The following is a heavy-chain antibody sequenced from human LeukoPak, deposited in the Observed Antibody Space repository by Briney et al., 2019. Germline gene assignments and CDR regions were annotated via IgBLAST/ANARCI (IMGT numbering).Heavy chain of an antibody. D-gene: IGHD2-2*01. CDR1: GFTFSSYW. V-gene: IGHV3-74*01. CDR3: ALSPGYCSSTSCYAFDY. CDR2: INGDGSST. Sequence: GGSLRLSCPASGFTFSSYWMHWVRQAPGKGLVWVCRINGDGSSTSYADSVKGRFTISRDNAKNTLYLQMNSLRAEDTAVYYCALSPGYCSSTSCYAFDYWGQGTLVTVSS. J-gene: IGHJ4*02.